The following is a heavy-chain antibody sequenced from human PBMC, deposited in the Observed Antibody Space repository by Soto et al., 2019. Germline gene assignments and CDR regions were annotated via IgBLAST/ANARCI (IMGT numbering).Heavy chain of an antibody. V-gene: IGHV4-39*01. Sequence: SETLSLTCTVSSGSISSSSNHWGWIRQPPGKGLEWIGNINYSGSTYYNPSLQSRLTISVDTSNNQFSLKLSSVTAADTAVYYCAKLAGYCSGTSCYGHYAMYVWGQGTTVTVSS. CDR2: INYSGST. D-gene: IGHD2-2*01. CDR1: SGSISSSSNH. J-gene: IGHJ6*02. CDR3: AKLAGYCSGTSCYGHYAMYV.